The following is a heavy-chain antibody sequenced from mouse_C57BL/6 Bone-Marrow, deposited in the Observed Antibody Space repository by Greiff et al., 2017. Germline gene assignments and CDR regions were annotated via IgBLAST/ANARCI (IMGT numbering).Heavy chain of an antibody. CDR1: GYTFTSYW. CDR2: IHPNSGST. J-gene: IGHJ4*01. V-gene: IGHV1-64*01. CDR3: ASSPLSTVVARERVYAMDY. Sequence: QVQLQQPGAELVKPGASVKLSCKASGYTFTSYWMHWVKQRPGQGLEWIGMIHPNSGSTNYNEKFKSKATLTVDKSSSTAYMQLSSLTSEDSAVSYCASSPLSTVVARERVYAMDYWGQGTSVTVSS. D-gene: IGHD1-1*01.